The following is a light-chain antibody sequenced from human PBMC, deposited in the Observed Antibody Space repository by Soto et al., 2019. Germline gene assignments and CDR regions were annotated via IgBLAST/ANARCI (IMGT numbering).Light chain of an antibody. Sequence: DIQMTQSPSSLSASVGDRVTITCRASQGISTYLVWYQQKPGTVPKLLIFAASTLQSGVPSRFRGSGSGTDFNLTISSLQPEDVATYYCQNYNGAPWTFGQGTKVEIK. CDR1: QGISTY. CDR3: QNYNGAPWT. CDR2: AAS. J-gene: IGKJ1*01. V-gene: IGKV1-27*01.